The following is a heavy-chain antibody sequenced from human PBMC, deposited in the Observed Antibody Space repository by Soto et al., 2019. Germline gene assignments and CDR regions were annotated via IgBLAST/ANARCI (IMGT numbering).Heavy chain of an antibody. CDR3: ARELTGYRYGPGEVY. CDR2: IYHSGST. Sequence: QLQLQESGSGLVKPSQTLSLTCAVSGGSISSGGYSWSWIRQPPGKGLEWIGYIYHSGSTYYNPSLKSRVTISVDTSENQFSLTLTSMTAADTAVYYCARELTGYRYGPGEVYWGQGTLITVSS. CDR1: GGSISSGGYS. J-gene: IGHJ4*02. D-gene: IGHD5-18*01. V-gene: IGHV4-30-2*05.